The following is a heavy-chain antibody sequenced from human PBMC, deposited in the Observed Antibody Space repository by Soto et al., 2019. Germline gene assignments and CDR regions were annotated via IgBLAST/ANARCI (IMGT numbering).Heavy chain of an antibody. D-gene: IGHD3-10*01. CDR3: ARGDHYYGSGYYFDY. V-gene: IGHV1-3*01. Sequence: ASVKVSCKASGYTFTSYAMHWVRQAPGQRLEWMGWINAGNGNTKYSQKFQGRVTITRDTSTSTVYMELSSLRSEDTAVYYCARGDHYYGSGYYFDYWGQGTLVTVSS. CDR2: INAGNGNT. CDR1: GYTFTSYA. J-gene: IGHJ4*02.